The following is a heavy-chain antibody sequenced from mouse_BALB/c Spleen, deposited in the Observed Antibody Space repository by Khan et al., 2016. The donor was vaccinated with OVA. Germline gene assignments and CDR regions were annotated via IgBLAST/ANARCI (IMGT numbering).Heavy chain of an antibody. CDR3: TRKDYYDYDPFPY. CDR2: INYSGNT. Sequence: VQLKESGPGLVKPSQSLSLTCTVTGYSITSEYAWNWIRHFPGNKLEWMGYINYSGNTRYNPSLKSRTSITRDTSKNQFFLQLNSVTTEDTATYYCTRKDYYDYDPFPYWGQGTLVTVSA. V-gene: IGHV3-2*02. D-gene: IGHD2-4*01. J-gene: IGHJ3*01. CDR1: GYSITSEYA.